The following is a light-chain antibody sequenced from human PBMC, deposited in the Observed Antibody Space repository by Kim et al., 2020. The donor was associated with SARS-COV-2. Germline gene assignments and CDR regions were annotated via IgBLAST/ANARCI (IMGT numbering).Light chain of an antibody. CDR2: GAS. J-gene: IGKJ2*01. V-gene: IGKV3-15*01. CDR3: QQYSHWPPYT. CDR1: QSVDSN. Sequence: GLPGERVTLSCRASQSVDSNLAWYQQRPGQPPRLLIYGASTRATDIPARFSGSGSGTEFTLIISSLQSEDFAVYYCQQYSHWPPYTFGQGTKLEI.